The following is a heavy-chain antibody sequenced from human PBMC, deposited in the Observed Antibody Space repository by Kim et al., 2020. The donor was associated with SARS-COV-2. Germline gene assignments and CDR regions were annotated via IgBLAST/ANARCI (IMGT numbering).Heavy chain of an antibody. CDR3: ARLGIAVAVGAFDI. Sequence: GESLKISCQGSGYSFTSYWISWVRQMAGKVLECMGMIEPSYSYSNYSPSLQGHVTISADKSISTAYLQLSSLKASVTAMYSCARLGIAVAVGAFDIWGQGTMVTVS. J-gene: IGHJ3*02. D-gene: IGHD6-19*01. CDR2: IEPSYSYS. V-gene: IGHV5-10-1*01. CDR1: GYSFTSYW.